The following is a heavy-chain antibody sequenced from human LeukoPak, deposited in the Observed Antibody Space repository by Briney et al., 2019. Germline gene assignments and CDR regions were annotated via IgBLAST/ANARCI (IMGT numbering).Heavy chain of an antibody. CDR2: IIPILGIA. CDR1: GGTFSSYA. D-gene: IGHD3-10*01. V-gene: IGHV1-69*04. Sequence: GASVKVSCKASGGTFSSYAISWVRQAPGQGLEWMGRIIPILGIANYAQKLQGRVTITADKSPSTAYMELRSLRSEDTAVYYCARGGGSGSYYSYYYGMDVCGQGTTVTVSS. J-gene: IGHJ6*02. CDR3: ARGGGSGSYYSYYYGMDV.